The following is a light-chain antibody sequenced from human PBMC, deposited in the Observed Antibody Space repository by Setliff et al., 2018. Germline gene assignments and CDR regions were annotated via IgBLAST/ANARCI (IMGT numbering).Light chain of an antibody. Sequence: QSVLPQPPSVSGSPGQSVTISCTGTSSDVGSYNRVSWYQQPPGTAPKLMIYEVSNRPSGVPDRFSGSKSGNTASLTISGLQAEDEADYYCSSYTSSSTLVFGGGTKVTVL. CDR3: SSYTSSSTLV. CDR1: SSDVGSYNR. J-gene: IGLJ2*01. CDR2: EVS. V-gene: IGLV2-18*02.